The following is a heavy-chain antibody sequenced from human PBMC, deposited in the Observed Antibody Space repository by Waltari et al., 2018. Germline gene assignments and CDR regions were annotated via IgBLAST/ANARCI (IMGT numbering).Heavy chain of an antibody. Sequence: QVQLQESGPGLVKPSETLSLTCAVSGYSISSGYYWGWIRQPPGKGLEWIGMIYHSGSTYYNPSLKSGVTISVDTSKNQFSLKLSSVTAADTAVYYCASRASWYNWNYWGQGTLVTVSS. CDR3: ASRASWYNWNY. V-gene: IGHV4-38-2*01. CDR2: IYHSGST. CDR1: GYSISSGYY. D-gene: IGHD1-20*01. J-gene: IGHJ4*02.